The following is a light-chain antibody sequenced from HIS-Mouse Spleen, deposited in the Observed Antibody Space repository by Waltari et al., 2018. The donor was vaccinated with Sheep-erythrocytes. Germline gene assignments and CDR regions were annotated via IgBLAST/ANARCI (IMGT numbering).Light chain of an antibody. CDR1: SSDVGGYNY. CDR3: SSYTSSSTWV. Sequence: SSDVGGYNYVSWYQQHPGKAPKLMIYDVSNRPSGVSNRFSGSKSGNTASLTISGLQAEDEADYYCSSYTSSSTWVFGGGTKLTVL. J-gene: IGLJ3*02. V-gene: IGLV2-14*03. CDR2: DVS.